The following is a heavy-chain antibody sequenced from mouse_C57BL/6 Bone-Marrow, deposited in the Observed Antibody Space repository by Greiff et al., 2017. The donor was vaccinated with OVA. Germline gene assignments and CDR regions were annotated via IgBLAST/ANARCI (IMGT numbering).Heavy chain of an antibody. CDR3: ARPALSSAYAMDY. Sequence: EVMLVESGGDLVKPGGSLKLSCAASGFTFSSYGMSWVRQTPDKRLEWVATISSGGSYPYYPDSVKGRFTISRDNAKNTLYLQMSSLKSEDTAMYYCARPALSSAYAMDYWGQGTSVTVSS. CDR1: GFTFSSYG. CDR2: ISSGGSYP. V-gene: IGHV5-6*01. J-gene: IGHJ4*01. D-gene: IGHD1-1*01.